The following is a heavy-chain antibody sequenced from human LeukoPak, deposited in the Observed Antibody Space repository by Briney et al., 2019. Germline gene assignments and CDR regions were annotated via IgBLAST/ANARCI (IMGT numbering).Heavy chain of an antibody. Sequence: TGGSLRLSCAASGFTVSSNYMSWVRQAPGKGLEWVSVIYSGGSTYYADSVKGRFTISRDNSKNTLYLQMNSLRAEDTAVYYCARGHYYGSGSYDYYFDYWGQGTLVTVSS. D-gene: IGHD3-10*01. CDR1: GFTVSSNY. CDR2: IYSGGST. CDR3: ARGHYYGSGSYDYYFDY. V-gene: IGHV3-53*01. J-gene: IGHJ4*02.